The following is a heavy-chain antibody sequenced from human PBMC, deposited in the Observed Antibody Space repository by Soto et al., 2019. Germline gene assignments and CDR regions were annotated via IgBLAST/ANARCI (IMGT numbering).Heavy chain of an antibody. V-gene: IGHV3-23*01. CDR2: ISGSGGST. Sequence: GGSLRLSCAASGFTFSSYAMSWVRQAPGKGLEWVSAISGSGGSTYYADSVKGRFTISRDNSKNTLYLQMNSLRAEDTAVYYCAKDLFITMIVVVIRTALTAADYWGQGTLVTVSS. CDR3: AKDLFITMIVVVIRTALTAADY. D-gene: IGHD3-22*01. CDR1: GFTFSSYA. J-gene: IGHJ4*02.